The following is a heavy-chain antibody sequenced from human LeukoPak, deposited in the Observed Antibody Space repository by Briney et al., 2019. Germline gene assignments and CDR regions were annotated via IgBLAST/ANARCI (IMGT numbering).Heavy chain of an antibody. CDR1: GGSFSGYY. J-gene: IGHJ4*02. CDR2: ISYRGSI. CDR3: TRSHGVY. Sequence: SETLSLTCAVYGGSFSGYYWSWIRQPPGKGLEWIGIISYRGSIYYTPSLESRVTMSVDRSKNQFSLKLTSVTAADTAVYYCTRSHGVYWGQGTVVTVSS. V-gene: IGHV4-34*01. D-gene: IGHD4-17*01.